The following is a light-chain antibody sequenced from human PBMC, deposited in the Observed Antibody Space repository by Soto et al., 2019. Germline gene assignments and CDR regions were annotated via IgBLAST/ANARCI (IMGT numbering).Light chain of an antibody. V-gene: IGKV1-5*01. CDR1: QSISSW. CDR3: QQYNSYSQFT. CDR2: DAS. J-gene: IGKJ3*01. Sequence: DIQMTQSPSTLSASVGDRVTITCRARQSISSWLAWYQQKPGKAPKLLISDASSLESGVPSRFSGSGSGTDFTLTISCLQPDDVATYHCQQYNSYSQFTFGPGTKVDIK.